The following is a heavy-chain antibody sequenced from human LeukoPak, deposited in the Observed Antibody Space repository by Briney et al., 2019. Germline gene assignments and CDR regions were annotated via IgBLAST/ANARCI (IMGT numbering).Heavy chain of an antibody. CDR2: MNPNSGNT. D-gene: IGHD5-12*01. Sequence: ASVKVSCKSSGYTFTSYDINWVRQATGQGLEWMGWMNPNSGNTGYAQKFQGRVTMTRNTPISTAYMELSSLRSEDTAVYYCARGVSGYVLNWFDPWGQGTLVTVSS. J-gene: IGHJ5*02. CDR3: ARGVSGYVLNWFDP. CDR1: GYTFTSYD. V-gene: IGHV1-8*01.